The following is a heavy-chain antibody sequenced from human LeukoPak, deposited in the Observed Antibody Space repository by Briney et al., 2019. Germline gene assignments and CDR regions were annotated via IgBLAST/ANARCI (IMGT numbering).Heavy chain of an antibody. CDR2: ISGSGGST. J-gene: IGHJ4*02. D-gene: IGHD3-22*01. V-gene: IGHV3-23*01. Sequence: GGALRLSCAPSRFSLSSYAMCWVREAPGEGLEWGSAISGSGGSTYYADSVKRRFTISRDNSTNTLYLHMNTLRAEETAVCYCAKEFYCDTRANFDYWGQGTLVTVSS. CDR1: RFSLSSYA. CDR3: AKEFYCDTRANFDY.